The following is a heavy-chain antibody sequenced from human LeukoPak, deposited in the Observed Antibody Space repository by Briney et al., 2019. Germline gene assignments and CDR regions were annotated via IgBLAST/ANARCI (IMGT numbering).Heavy chain of an antibody. CDR2: LSDSGGSA. CDR3: AKGLRFFDY. J-gene: IGHJ4*02. Sequence: PGGSLRLSCAASGFTFSSFAINWVRQAPGKGLEWVSALSDSGGSAYYADSVKGRLTISRDNSKNTLSLQMNSLRAEDTAVYYCAKGLRFFDYWGQGTLVTVSS. CDR1: GFTFSSFA. D-gene: IGHD3-3*01. V-gene: IGHV3-23*01.